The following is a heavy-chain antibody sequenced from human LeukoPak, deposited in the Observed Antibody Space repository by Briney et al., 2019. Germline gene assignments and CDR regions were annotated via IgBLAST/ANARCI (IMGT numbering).Heavy chain of an antibody. Sequence: GGSLRLSCAASGFTFNRYAMTWVRQAPGKGLEWVSAISWNSGTIGYADSVKGRFTISRDNAKNSLYLQMNSLRAEDTALYYCAKDVFTMVRGVLEYWGQGTLVTVSS. CDR3: AKDVFTMVRGVLEY. CDR2: ISWNSGTI. D-gene: IGHD3-10*01. CDR1: GFTFNRYA. J-gene: IGHJ4*02. V-gene: IGHV3-9*01.